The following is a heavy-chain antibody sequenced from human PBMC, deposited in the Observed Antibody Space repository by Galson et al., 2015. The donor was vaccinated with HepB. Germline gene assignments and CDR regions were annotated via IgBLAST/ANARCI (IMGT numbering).Heavy chain of an antibody. J-gene: IGHJ6*02. V-gene: IGHV1-46*01. CDR3: ARFRHTWFGDSIGMDV. D-gene: IGHD3-10*01. Sequence: SVKVSCKASGYTFTSYYMHWVRQAPGQGLEWMGIINPSGGSTSYAQKFQGRVTMTRDTSTSTVYMELSSLRSEDTAVYYCARFRHTWFGDSIGMDVWGQGTTVTVSS. CDR1: GYTFTSYY. CDR2: INPSGGST.